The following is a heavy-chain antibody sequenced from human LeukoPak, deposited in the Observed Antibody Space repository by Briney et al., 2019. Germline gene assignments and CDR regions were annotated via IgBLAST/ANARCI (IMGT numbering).Heavy chain of an antibody. CDR2: INPNSGGT. Sequence: PWASVKVSCKASGYTFSNYGISWVRQAPGQGLEWMGWINPNSGGTNYAQKFQGRVTMTRDTSISTAYMELSRLRSDDTAVYYCARARRNYYYMDVWGKGTTVTISS. V-gene: IGHV1-2*02. CDR3: ARARRNYYYMDV. J-gene: IGHJ6*03. CDR1: GYTFSNYG.